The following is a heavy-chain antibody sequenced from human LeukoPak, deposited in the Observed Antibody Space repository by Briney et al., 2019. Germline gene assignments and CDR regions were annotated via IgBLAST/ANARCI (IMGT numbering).Heavy chain of an antibody. J-gene: IGHJ5*02. D-gene: IGHD3-3*02. CDR1: DDSIRSYF. Sequence: SETLSLTCSVSDDSIRSYFWSWIRQPPGKGLEWIGYIYYSGSTDSNPSLKSRVTISVDTSKNQFSLKLISVTAADTAVYYCARGSIWFDPWGQGTLVTVSS. CDR2: IYYSGST. CDR3: ARGSIWFDP. V-gene: IGHV4-59*01.